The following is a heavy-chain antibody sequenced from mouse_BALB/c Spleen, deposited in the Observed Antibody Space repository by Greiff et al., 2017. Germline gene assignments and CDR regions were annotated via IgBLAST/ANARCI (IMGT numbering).Heavy chain of an antibody. CDR3: ARQGWFWYFDV. V-gene: IGHV5-12-2*01. D-gene: IGHD2-3*01. CDR1: GFTFSSYT. Sequence: EVNVVESGGGLVQPGGSLKLSCAASGFTFSSYTMSWVRQTPEKRLEWVAYISNGGGSTYYPDTVKGRFTISRDNAKNTLYLQMSSLKSEDTAMYYCARQGWFWYFDVWGAGTTVTVSS. J-gene: IGHJ1*01. CDR2: ISNGGGST.